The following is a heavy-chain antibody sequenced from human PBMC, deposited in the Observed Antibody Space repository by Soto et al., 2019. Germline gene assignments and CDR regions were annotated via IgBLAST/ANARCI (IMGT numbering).Heavy chain of an antibody. CDR1: GGSISSGGYY. J-gene: IGHJ5*02. D-gene: IGHD3-3*01. CDR2: IYYSGST. CDR3: ARSSFTSTIFGFNWFDP. Sequence: SETLSLTCTVSGGSISSGGYYWSWIRQHPGKGLEWTGYIYYSGSTYYNPSLKSRVTISVDTSKNQFSLKLSSVTAADTAVYYCARSSFTSTIFGFNWFDPWGQGTLVTVSS. V-gene: IGHV4-31*03.